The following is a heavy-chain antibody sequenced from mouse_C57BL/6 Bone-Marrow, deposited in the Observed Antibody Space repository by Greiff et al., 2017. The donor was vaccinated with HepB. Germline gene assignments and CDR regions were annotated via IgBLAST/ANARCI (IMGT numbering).Heavy chain of an antibody. CDR2: IDPSDSYT. Sequence: VQLQQPGAELVMPGASVKLSCKASGYTFTSYWMHWVKQRPGQGLEWIGEIDPSDSYTNYNQKFKGKSTLTVDKSSSTAYMQLSSLKSEDSAVYYCARRNGYYVYWYFDVWGTGTTVTVSS. CDR3: ARRNGYYVYWYFDV. V-gene: IGHV1-69*01. J-gene: IGHJ1*03. D-gene: IGHD2-3*01. CDR1: GYTFTSYW.